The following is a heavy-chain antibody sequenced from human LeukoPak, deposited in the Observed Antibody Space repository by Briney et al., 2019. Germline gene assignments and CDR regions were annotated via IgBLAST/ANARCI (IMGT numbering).Heavy chain of an antibody. CDR2: IYTSGST. CDR3: ARETGGRYYYYYYVDV. D-gene: IGHD3-10*01. J-gene: IGHJ6*03. V-gene: IGHV4-4*07. CDR1: GGSISSYY. Sequence: SETLSLTCTVSGGSISSYYWSWIRQPAGKGLEWIGRIYTSGSTNYNPSLKSRVTMSVDTSKNQFSLKLSSVTAADTAVYYCARETGGRYYYYYYVDVWGKGTTVTVSS.